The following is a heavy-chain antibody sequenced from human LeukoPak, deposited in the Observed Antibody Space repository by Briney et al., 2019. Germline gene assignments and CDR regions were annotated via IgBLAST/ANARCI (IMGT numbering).Heavy chain of an antibody. J-gene: IGHJ6*02. D-gene: IGHD2-15*01. Sequence: GRSLRLSCAASGFTFSSYSMNWVRQAPGKGLEWVSSISSSSSYIYYADSVKGRFTISRDNAKNSLYLQMNSLRAEDTAVYYCAGRGGYYYGMDVWGQGTTVTVSS. CDR3: AGRGGYYYGMDV. V-gene: IGHV3-21*01. CDR2: ISSSSSYI. CDR1: GFTFSSYS.